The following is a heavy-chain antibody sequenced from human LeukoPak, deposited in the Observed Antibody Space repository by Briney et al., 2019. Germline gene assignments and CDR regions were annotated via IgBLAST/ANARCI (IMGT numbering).Heavy chain of an antibody. CDR1: GYNFATYW. Sequence: GESLKISCKGYGYNFATYWIGWVRQMPGKGLEWMGIVHPGDSDTRYSPSFQGQVSISADKSINTAYLQWNSLKASDTAVYYCARRFLDYYGLDVWGQGTTVTVSS. V-gene: IGHV5-51*01. CDR2: VHPGDSDT. D-gene: IGHD2-2*03. CDR3: ARRFLDYYGLDV. J-gene: IGHJ6*02.